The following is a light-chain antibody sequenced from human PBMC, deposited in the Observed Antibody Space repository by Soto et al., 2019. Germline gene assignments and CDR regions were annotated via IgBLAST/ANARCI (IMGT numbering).Light chain of an antibody. V-gene: IGKV1-39*01. CDR1: QGISDY. J-gene: IGKJ1*01. CDR2: TAS. Sequence: DIRMTQSPSSLSASVGDTVTITCRASQGISDYLSWFQHKPGEAPKLLIYTASSLQGGVPLRFSGAGSRTDFSLTISGLQPEDFATYYCQQTYTFPWTFGHGTRVDIK. CDR3: QQTYTFPWT.